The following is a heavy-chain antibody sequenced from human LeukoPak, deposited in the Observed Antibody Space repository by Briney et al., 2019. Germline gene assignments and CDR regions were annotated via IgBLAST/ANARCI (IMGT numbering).Heavy chain of an antibody. V-gene: IGHV3-66*04. CDR2: IYSGGST. CDR1: GFTVSSNY. D-gene: IGHD6-6*01. J-gene: IGHJ4*02. Sequence: GGSLRLSCAASGFTVSSNYMSWVRQAPGKGLEWVSVIYSGGSTYYADSLKGRFTISRDNSKNTLYLQMNSLRAEDTAVYYCARRNYSSSSGRTFDYWGQGTLVTVYS. CDR3: ARRNYSSSSGRTFDY.